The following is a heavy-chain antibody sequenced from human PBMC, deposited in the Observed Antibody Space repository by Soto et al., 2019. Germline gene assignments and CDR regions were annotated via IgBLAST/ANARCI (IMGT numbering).Heavy chain of an antibody. CDR1: GLTVSSNY. V-gene: IGHV3-66*01. Sequence: PGGSLRLSCAASGLTVSSNYMSWVRQAPGKGLEWVSVIYRGGSTYYADSVQGRFTISRDNSKNTVYLQMNSLTAEDTAVYYCARDSVVTARGLAIRIYFDSWGLGALVTVSS. CDR2: IYRGGST. CDR3: ARDSVVTARGLAIRIYFDS. D-gene: IGHD2-21*02. J-gene: IGHJ4*02.